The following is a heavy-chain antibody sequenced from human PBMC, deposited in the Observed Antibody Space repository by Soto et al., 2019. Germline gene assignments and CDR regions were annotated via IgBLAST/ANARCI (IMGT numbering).Heavy chain of an antibody. D-gene: IGHD1-1*01. V-gene: IGHV4-30-4*01. CDR1: GGSISSGDYY. CDR3: ARSHNCHDVVAY. CDR2: IYYSGST. J-gene: IGHJ4*02. Sequence: PSETLSLACTVSGGSISSGDYYWSWIRQPPGKGLEWIGYIYYSGSTYYNPSLKSRVTISVDTSKNQFSLKLSSVTAADTAVYYCARSHNCHDVVAYWGQGTLVTVSS.